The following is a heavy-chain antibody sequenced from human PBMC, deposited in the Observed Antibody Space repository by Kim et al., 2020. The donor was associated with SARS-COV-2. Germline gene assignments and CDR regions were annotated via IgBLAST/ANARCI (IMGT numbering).Heavy chain of an antibody. Sequence: SETLSLTCTFSGDSISSGGYYWSWIRQHPGQGLEWFVYIYYSGSTYYNPSLKIRVTMSVDTSKNQFSLKLSSVTAAATAVYYCARRSYDYGWFDYWGQGT. D-gene: IGHD3-16*01. CDR3: ARRSYDYGWFDY. CDR2: IYYSGST. V-gene: IGHV4-31*03. CDR1: GDSISSGGYY. J-gene: IGHJ4*02.